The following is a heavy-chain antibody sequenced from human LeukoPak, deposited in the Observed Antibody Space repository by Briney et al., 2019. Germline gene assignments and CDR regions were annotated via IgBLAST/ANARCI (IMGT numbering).Heavy chain of an antibody. V-gene: IGHV3-21*01. Sequence: PGGSLRLSCAASGFTFSSYSMNWVRQAPGMGLEWVSSISSSSSYIYYADSVKGRFTISRDNAKNSLYLQMNSLRAEDTAVYYCARVWCSSTSCQYDDYWGQGTLVTVSS. CDR1: GFTFSSYS. J-gene: IGHJ4*02. D-gene: IGHD2-2*01. CDR3: ARVWCSSTSCQYDDY. CDR2: ISSSSSYI.